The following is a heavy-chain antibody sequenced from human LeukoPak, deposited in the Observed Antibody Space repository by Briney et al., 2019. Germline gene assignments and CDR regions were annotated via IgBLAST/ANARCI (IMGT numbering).Heavy chain of an antibody. Sequence: PGGSLRLSCAASGFTFSSYWMSWVRQAPGKGLEWVANIKQDGSEKYYVDSVKGRITISRDNAKNSLYLQMNSLRAEDTAVYYCARVLLGYPSGYYGMDVWGQGTTVTVSS. V-gene: IGHV3-7*03. J-gene: IGHJ6*02. CDR1: GFTFSSYW. CDR3: ARVLLGYPSGYYGMDV. CDR2: IKQDGSEK. D-gene: IGHD2-15*01.